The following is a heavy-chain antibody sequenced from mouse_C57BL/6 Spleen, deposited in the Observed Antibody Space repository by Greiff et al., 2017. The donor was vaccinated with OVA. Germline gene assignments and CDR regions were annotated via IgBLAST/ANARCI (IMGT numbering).Heavy chain of an antibody. Sequence: QVHVKQPGAELVRPGSSVKLSCKASGYTFTSYWMHWVKQRPIQGLEWIGNIDPSDSETHYNQKFKDKATLTVDKSSSTAYMQLSSLTSEDSAVYYCARSYDGYYYAMDYWGQGTSVTVSS. CDR1: GYTFTSYW. CDR2: IDPSDSET. J-gene: IGHJ4*01. D-gene: IGHD2-3*01. V-gene: IGHV1-52*01. CDR3: ARSYDGYYYAMDY.